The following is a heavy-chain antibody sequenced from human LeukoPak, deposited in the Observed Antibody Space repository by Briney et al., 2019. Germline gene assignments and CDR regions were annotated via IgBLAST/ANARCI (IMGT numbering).Heavy chain of an antibody. Sequence: QPGGSLRLSCAATGFTFSSYEMNWVRQAPGKWLEWGAVIWYDGNKKYYADSVKGRFTVSRDNSKNTLGLQMNSMRAEDTALYYCARDSDSSSHYRLFDYWGQGTLVTVSS. CDR3: ARDSDSSSHYRLFDY. CDR2: IWYDGNKK. D-gene: IGHD3-22*01. J-gene: IGHJ4*02. CDR1: GFTFSSYE. V-gene: IGHV3-33*08.